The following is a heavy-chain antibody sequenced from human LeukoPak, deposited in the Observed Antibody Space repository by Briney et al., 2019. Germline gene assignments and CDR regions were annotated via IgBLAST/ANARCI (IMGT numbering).Heavy chain of an antibody. CDR1: GFTFSSYG. Sequence: PGRSRRLSCAASGFTFSSYGMHWVRQAPGKGLEWVAVIWYDGSNKYYADSVKGRFTISRDNSKNTLYLQMNSLRAEDTAVYYCARGGGPPDSYYDILTGNFDYWGQGTLVTVSS. CDR3: ARGGGPPDSYYDILTGNFDY. D-gene: IGHD3-9*01. CDR2: IWYDGSNK. J-gene: IGHJ4*02. V-gene: IGHV3-33*01.